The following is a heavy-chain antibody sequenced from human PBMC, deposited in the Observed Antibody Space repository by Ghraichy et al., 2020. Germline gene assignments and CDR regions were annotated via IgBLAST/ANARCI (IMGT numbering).Heavy chain of an antibody. J-gene: IGHJ6*03. CDR1: GFTFSSYG. CDR2: IRYDGSNK. V-gene: IGHV3-30*02. Sequence: GESLRLSCAASGFTFSSYGMHWVRQAPGKGLEWVAFIRYDGSNKYYADSVKGRFTISRDNSKNTLYLQMNSLRAEDTAVYYCAKEEGYYYYMDVWGKGTTVTVSS. CDR3: AKEEGYYYYMDV.